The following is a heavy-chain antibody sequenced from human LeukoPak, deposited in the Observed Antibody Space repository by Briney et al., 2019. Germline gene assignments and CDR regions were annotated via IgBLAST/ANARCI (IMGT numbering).Heavy chain of an antibody. CDR3: ATDTGNSGPDY. V-gene: IGHV3-48*01. Sequence: GGSLRLSCAASGFTFGTYSMNWVRQGPGKGLEWVSYISSRSSTIYYADSVKGRFTISRDNAKNSLFLQMNSLRAEDTAVYYCATDTGNSGPDYWGQGTLVTVSS. D-gene: IGHD5-12*01. CDR2: ISSRSSTI. J-gene: IGHJ4*02. CDR1: GFTFGTYS.